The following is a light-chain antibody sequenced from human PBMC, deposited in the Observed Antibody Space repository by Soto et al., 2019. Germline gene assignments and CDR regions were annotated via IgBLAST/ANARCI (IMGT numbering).Light chain of an antibody. Sequence: QAVVTQEPSLTVSPGGTVTLTCASSTGAVTSGHYPFWFQQRPGQALRTLIYDTSNKHSSTPARFSGSLLGGKAALTLSGAQPEDEADYYCLLAFPGVRVFGGGTKLTVL. V-gene: IGLV7-46*01. CDR2: DTS. J-gene: IGLJ3*02. CDR3: LLAFPGVRV. CDR1: TGAVTSGHY.